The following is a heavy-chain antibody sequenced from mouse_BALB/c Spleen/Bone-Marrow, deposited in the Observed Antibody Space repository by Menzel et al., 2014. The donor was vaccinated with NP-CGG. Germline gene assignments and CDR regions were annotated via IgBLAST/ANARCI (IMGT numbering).Heavy chain of an antibody. V-gene: IGHV14-3*02. CDR3: ANYYYGSSLFAY. CDR2: TDPANGNT. J-gene: IGHJ3*01. CDR1: GFNIKDTY. D-gene: IGHD1-1*01. Sequence: EVQLQQSGAELVKPGASVKLSCTASGFNIKDTYMHWVEQRPEQGLEWIGRTDPANGNTKYDPKFQGKATIAADTSSNTAYLQLSSLTSEDTAVYYCANYYYGSSLFAYWGQGTLVTVSA.